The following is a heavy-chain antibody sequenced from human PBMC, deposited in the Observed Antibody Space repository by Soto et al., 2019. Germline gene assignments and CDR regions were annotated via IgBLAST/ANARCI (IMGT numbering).Heavy chain of an antibody. V-gene: IGHV3-33*01. CDR1: GFTFSSYG. CDR3: ARDNYGVSWQQLPQGLGY. D-gene: IGHD6-13*01. Sequence: GGSLRLSCAASGFTFSSYGMHWIRQAPGKGLEWVAVIWYDGSNKYYADSVKGRFTTSRDNSKNTLYLQMNSLRAEDTAVYYCARDNYGVSWQQLPQGLGYWGQGTLVTVSS. CDR2: IWYDGSNK. J-gene: IGHJ4*02.